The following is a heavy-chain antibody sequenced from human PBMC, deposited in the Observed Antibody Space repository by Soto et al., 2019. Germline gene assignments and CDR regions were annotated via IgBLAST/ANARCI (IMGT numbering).Heavy chain of an antibody. CDR1: GGSISSSTYY. V-gene: IGHV4-39*01. CDR3: ARRSSSSLGSLFDP. D-gene: IGHD6-6*01. Sequence: PSETLSLTCTVSGGSISSSTYYWDWIRQPPGKGLEWIGAMYYTGNKNYNPSLESRVTMSVDTSKNQFSLKLSSVTPTDTAVYYWARRSSSSLGSLFDPWGRGILVTACS. J-gene: IGHJ5*02. CDR2: MYYTGNK.